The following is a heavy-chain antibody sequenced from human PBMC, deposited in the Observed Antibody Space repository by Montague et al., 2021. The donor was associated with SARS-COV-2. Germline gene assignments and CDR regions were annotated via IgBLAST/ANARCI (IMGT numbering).Heavy chain of an antibody. J-gene: IGHJ6*02. CDR1: GGSISSYY. D-gene: IGHD2-2*01. CDR3: ASFRRAQLLVGTVYYGMDV. Sequence: SETLSLTCTVSGGSISSYYWSWIRQPPGRGPQWIGYITYSGSTNYNPSLKSRVTISVDTSKNHFTLRLSSVTAADTAVYDCASFRRAQLLVGTVYYGMDVWGQGTTVTVSS. CDR2: ITYSGST. V-gene: IGHV4-59*01.